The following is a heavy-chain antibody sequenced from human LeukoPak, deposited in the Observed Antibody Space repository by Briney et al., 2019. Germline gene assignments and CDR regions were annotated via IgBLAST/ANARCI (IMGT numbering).Heavy chain of an antibody. CDR2: MSYDGSNK. CDR3: AKDGGYDFWSGYYTGYYYGMDV. D-gene: IGHD3-3*01. Sequence: GGSLRLSCAASGFTFSSYAMHWVRQAPGKGLEWVAVMSYDGSNKYYADSVKGRFTISRDNSKNTLYLQMNSLRAEDTALYYCAKDGGYDFWSGYYTGYYYGMDVWGQGTTVTVSS. J-gene: IGHJ6*02. V-gene: IGHV3-30-3*01. CDR1: GFTFSSYA.